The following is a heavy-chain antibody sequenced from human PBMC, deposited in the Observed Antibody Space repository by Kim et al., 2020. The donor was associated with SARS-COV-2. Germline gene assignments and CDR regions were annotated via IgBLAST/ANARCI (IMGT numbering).Heavy chain of an antibody. V-gene: IGHV4-59*08. CDR3: ARQSCSSTSCYYFDY. D-gene: IGHD2-2*01. J-gene: IGHJ4*02. Sequence: PALKSRVTISVDTSKNRFSLKLNSVTAAEPAVYYCARQSCSSTSCYYFDYWGQGTRVTVSS.